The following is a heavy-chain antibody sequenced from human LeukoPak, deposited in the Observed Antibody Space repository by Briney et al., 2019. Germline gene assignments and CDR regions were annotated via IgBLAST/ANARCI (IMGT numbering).Heavy chain of an antibody. J-gene: IGHJ4*02. CDR2: ISAHTGKS. CDR3: ARDGKGRFDFRENDY. Sequence: GASVKVSCKASGYTFTSYGITWVRQAPGQGLEWMGWISAHTGKSDYAQKFQSRVTMTANTATSTAYMELRSLGSDDTAVYYCARDGKGRFDFRENDYWGQGTLVTVSS. V-gene: IGHV1-18*04. CDR1: GYTFTSYG. D-gene: IGHD3-3*01.